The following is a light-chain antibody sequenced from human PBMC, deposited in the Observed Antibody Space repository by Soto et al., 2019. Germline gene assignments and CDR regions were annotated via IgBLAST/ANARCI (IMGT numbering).Light chain of an antibody. V-gene: IGKV3-15*01. J-gene: IGKJ4*01. CDR2: GTS. CDR1: QSVSSN. Sequence: EIVMTQSPATLSVSPGERATLSCRASQSVSSNLAWYQQKPGQAPRLLIYGTSTRATTFPARFSGSGSGTEFTLTISSLQSEDFAVYYCQPYNNWPLTFGGGTKVEIK. CDR3: QPYNNWPLT.